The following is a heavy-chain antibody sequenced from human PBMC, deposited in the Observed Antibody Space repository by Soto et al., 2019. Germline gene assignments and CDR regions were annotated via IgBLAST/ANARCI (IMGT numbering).Heavy chain of an antibody. CDR3: ARRYGTLFDY. CDR1: GGSINSYY. Sequence: QVQLQESGPGLVKPSETLSLTCTVSGGSINSYYWSWIRQPPGKGLEWIGYIYYSGSTNYNPSLTSRVTISVDTSKNQFSRKLSSVTAADTTVYYCARRYGTLFDYWGQGTLVTVSS. CDR2: IYYSGST. J-gene: IGHJ4*02. V-gene: IGHV4-59*08. D-gene: IGHD4-17*01.